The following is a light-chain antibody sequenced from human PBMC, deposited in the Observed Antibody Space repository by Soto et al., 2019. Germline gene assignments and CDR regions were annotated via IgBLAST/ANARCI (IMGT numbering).Light chain of an antibody. CDR2: LEGSGNY. CDR3: ETWDSYSHV. CDR1: SGHSDYI. Sequence: QTVKTQSSCASASLGSSFRLTCTLSSGHSDYIIVWHQQQPGKARRYLMNLEGSGNYNKGSGVPDRFSGSSSGADRYLAICNLQSEDEADYYCETWDSYSHVFGTGTKVTVL. V-gene: IGLV4-60*03. J-gene: IGLJ1*01.